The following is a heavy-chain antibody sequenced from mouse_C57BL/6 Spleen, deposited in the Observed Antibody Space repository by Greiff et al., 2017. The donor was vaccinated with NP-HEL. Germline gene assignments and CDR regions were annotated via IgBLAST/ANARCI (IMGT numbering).Heavy chain of an antibody. V-gene: IGHV1-81*01. CDR3: ARWGRGTPFDY. CDR2: IYPRSGNT. CDR1: GYTFTSYG. Sequence: QVQLKQSGAELARPGASVKLSCKASGYTFTSYGISWVKQRTGQGLEWIGEIYPRSGNTYYNEKFKGKATLTADKSSSTAYMELRSLTSEDSAVYFCARWGRGTPFDYWGQGTTLTVSS. J-gene: IGHJ2*01. D-gene: IGHD1-1*01.